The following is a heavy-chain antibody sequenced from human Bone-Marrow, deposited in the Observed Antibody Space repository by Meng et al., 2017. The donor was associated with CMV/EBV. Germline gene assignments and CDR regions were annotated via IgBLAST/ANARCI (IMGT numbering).Heavy chain of an antibody. D-gene: IGHD3-3*01. CDR2: IYSGGST. J-gene: IGHJ6*02. V-gene: IGHV3-53*01. Sequence: GGSLRLSCAASGFTVSSNYMSWVRQAPGKGLEWVSVIYSGGSTYDADSVKGRFTISRDNSKNTLYLQMNSLRAEDTDVYYCARDQKFLEWSHSMAVWSQGTTVTVSS. CDR1: GFTVSSNY. CDR3: ARDQKFLEWSHSMAV.